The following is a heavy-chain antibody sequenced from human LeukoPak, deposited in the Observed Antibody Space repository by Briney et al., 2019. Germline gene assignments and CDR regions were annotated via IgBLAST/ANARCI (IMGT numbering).Heavy chain of an antibody. D-gene: IGHD6-6*01. J-gene: IGHJ4*02. CDR2: VSGSGHST. Sequence: PGGSLRLSCAASGFIFSSYAMSWVRQAPGKGLEWVSVVSGSGHSTYYADSVKGRFTISRDNSKNTLYLQMNSLRAEDTAVYYCAKDYSNSPSDSWGQGTLVTVSS. CDR1: GFIFSSYA. CDR3: AKDYSNSPSDS. V-gene: IGHV3-23*01.